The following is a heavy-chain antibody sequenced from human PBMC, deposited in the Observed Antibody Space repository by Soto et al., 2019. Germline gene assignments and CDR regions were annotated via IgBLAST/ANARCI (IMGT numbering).Heavy chain of an antibody. CDR3: ARDLWGYCGTDCYPLDV. CDR2: INHRGST. CDR1: GGSFSGYF. V-gene: IGHV4-34*01. D-gene: IGHD2-21*02. Sequence: LETLSLTCAVYGGSFSGYFWTWIRQPPGKGLEWIGEINHRGSTNYNPSLKSRVTISVDTSKNQFSLKLSSLTAADTAVYYCARDLWGYCGTDCYPLDVWGQGTKVTVSS. J-gene: IGHJ6*02.